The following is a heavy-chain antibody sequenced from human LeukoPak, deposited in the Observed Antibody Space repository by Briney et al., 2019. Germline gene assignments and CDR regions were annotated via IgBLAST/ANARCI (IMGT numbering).Heavy chain of an antibody. V-gene: IGHV3-15*01. Sequence: GGSLRLSCAASGFTVSSNYMSWVRQAPGKGLEWVGRIKSKTDGGTTGYAAPVKGTFTISRDDSKNTLFLQMNSLKTEDTAVYYCTTDSGTTLSRYWGQGTLVTVSS. CDR2: IKSKTDGGTT. D-gene: IGHD1-1*01. J-gene: IGHJ4*02. CDR3: TTDSGTTLSRY. CDR1: GFTVSSNY.